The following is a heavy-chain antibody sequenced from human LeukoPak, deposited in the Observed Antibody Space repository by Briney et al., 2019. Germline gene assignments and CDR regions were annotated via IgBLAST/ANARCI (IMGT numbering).Heavy chain of an antibody. J-gene: IGHJ4*02. V-gene: IGHV3-49*03. CDR3: TQKGLATMNTFDY. D-gene: IGHD5-12*01. Sequence: GGSLRLSCTASGFTFGDYAMSWFRQAPGKGLEWVGFIRSKAYGGTTEYAASVKGRFTISRDDSKSIAYLQMNSLKTEDTAVYYCTQKGLATMNTFDYWGQGTLVTVSS. CDR2: IRSKAYGGTT. CDR1: GFTFGDYA.